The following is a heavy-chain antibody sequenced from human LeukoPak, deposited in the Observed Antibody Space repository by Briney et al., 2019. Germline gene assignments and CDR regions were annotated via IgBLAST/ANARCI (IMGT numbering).Heavy chain of an antibody. Sequence: SETLSLTCTVSGGSISSYYWSWIRQPPGKGLEWIGYIYYSGSTNYNPSLKSRVIISVDTSKNQFSLKLSSVTAADTAVYYCARFVAPWGRSPGAFDIWGQGTMVTVSS. D-gene: IGHD2-21*01. CDR3: ARFVAPWGRSPGAFDI. CDR2: IYYSGST. J-gene: IGHJ3*02. CDR1: GGSISSYY. V-gene: IGHV4-59*01.